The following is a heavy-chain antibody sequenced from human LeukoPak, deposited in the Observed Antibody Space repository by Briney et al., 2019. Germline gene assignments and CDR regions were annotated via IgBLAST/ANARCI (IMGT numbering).Heavy chain of an antibody. CDR3: ASEPIQLGSIDY. CDR2: ISSSGSTI. V-gene: IGHV3-11*01. CDR1: GFTFSDYY. D-gene: IGHD5-18*01. J-gene: IGHJ4*02. Sequence: GGSLRLSCAASGFTFSDYYMSWIRQAPGKGLEWVSYISSSGSTIYYADSVKGRFTISRDNAKNSLYLQMNSLRAEDTAAYYCASEPIQLGSIDYWGQGTLVTVSS.